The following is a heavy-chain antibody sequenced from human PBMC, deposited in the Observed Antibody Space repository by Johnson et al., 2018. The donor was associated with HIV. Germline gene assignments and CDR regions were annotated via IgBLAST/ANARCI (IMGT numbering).Heavy chain of an antibody. V-gene: IGHV3-30*03. Sequence: QVQLLESGGGLVQPGGSLRLSCAASGFAFSSYGMHWVRQAPGKGLEWVAVIAPDGTKDVYGDAVKGRFTISRDNSKNTLYLQMNSLRPEDTAVYFCAREKGKITIRDGFDIWGQGTMGTVSS. D-gene: IGHD5-24*01. CDR1: GFAFSSYG. CDR2: IAPDGTKD. CDR3: AREKGKITIRDGFDI. J-gene: IGHJ3*02.